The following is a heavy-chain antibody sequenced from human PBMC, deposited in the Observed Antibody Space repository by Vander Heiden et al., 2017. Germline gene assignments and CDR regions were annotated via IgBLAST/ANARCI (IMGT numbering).Heavy chain of an antibody. D-gene: IGHD3-10*01. CDR3: ARAARMVRGVITDAFDI. CDR1: GGSISRYY. J-gene: IGHJ3*02. Sequence: QVQLQESGPGLVKPSETLSLTCTVSGGSISRYYWSWIRQPPGKGLEWIGYIYYSGRTNYNPYLKRRVTISVDTSKNQFSLKMSSVTAADTAVEYCARAARMVRGVITDAFDIWGQGTMVTVSS. V-gene: IGHV4-59*01. CDR2: IYYSGRT.